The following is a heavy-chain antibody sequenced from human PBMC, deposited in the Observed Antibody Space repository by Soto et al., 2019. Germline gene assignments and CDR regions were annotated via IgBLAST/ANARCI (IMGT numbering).Heavy chain of an antibody. V-gene: IGHV3-23*01. J-gene: IGHJ6*03. CDR3: AKNDILTGYPLYMDV. Sequence: GGSLRLSCAASVFTFSSYAMSWVRQAPGKGLEWVSAISGSGGSTYYADSVKGRFTISRDNSKNTLYLQMNSLRAEDTAVYYCAKNDILTGYPLYMDVWGKGTTVTVSS. CDR1: VFTFSSYA. CDR2: ISGSGGST. D-gene: IGHD3-9*01.